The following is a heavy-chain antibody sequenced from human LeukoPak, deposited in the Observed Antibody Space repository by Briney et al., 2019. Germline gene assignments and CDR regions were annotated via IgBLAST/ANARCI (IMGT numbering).Heavy chain of an antibody. J-gene: IGHJ4*02. Sequence: SETLSLICTVSGGPSSSYYSTCIRQSPGRGPEWIGYIRYDGSINYNPSFKSRVTISEDPSKSQFSLKLTPVPAADTAVYYCGRGLRMSYDYPPDYWGQGTLVTV. CDR2: IRYDGSI. CDR3: GRGLRMSYDYPPDY. V-gene: IGHV4-59*08. D-gene: IGHD5-12*01. CDR1: GGPSSSYY.